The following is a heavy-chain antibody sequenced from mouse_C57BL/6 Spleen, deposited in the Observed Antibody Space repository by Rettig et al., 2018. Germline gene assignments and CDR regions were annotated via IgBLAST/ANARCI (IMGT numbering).Heavy chain of an antibody. CDR1: GFSLTTFGVG. D-gene: IGHD2-1*01. V-gene: IGHV8-8*01. CDR2: LWWDDDK. J-gene: IGHJ4*01. CDR3: VRMGNYVDYAMDH. Sequence: GILQPSQTLSLTCAFSGFSLTTFGVGVGWIRQPSGKGLEWLVHLWWDDDKYYNPVLKSRLTISKDTSKNQVFLKIANVDTADTATYYCVRMGNYVDYAMDHWGQGTSVTVSS.